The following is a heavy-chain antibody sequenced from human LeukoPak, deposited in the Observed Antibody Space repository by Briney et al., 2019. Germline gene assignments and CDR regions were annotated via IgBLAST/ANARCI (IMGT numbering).Heavy chain of an antibody. CDR1: GGTFSRND. Sequence: ASVKVPCKASGGTFSRNDISWVRQAPGQGLEWMGGIMSLFGTAKNAQKFQGRVTITADKSTSTAYMELSSLRSEDTAVYYCASGRTDIVVVPATLRNYYFDYWGQGTLVTVSS. D-gene: IGHD2-2*01. J-gene: IGHJ4*02. CDR3: ASGRTDIVVVPATLRNYYFDY. V-gene: IGHV1-69*06. CDR2: IMSLFGTA.